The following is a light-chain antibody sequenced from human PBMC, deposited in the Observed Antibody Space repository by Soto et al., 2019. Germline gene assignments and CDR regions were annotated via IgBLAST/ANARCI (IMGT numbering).Light chain of an antibody. V-gene: IGKV3-11*01. CDR3: QQRTDWAYT. J-gene: IGKJ2*01. CDR1: QSVSYH. CDR2: GAS. Sequence: EVVLTQSPATLSLSPGERATLSCRASQSVSYHLAWYQQKPGQAPRLLIYGASNRATGIPARFSGSGSGTDFTLIISSLEPEDFAVYYCQQRTDWAYTFGQGTKLEIK.